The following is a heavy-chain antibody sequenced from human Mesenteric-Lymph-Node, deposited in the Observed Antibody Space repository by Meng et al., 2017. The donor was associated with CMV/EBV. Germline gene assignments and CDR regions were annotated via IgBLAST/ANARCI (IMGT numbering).Heavy chain of an antibody. J-gene: IGHJ3*02. CDR2: ISRSGDTV. CDR3: ARGVNWAFET. Sequence: GGSLRLSCAASGFTFSTYTMNWVRQAPGKGLEWVSYISRSGDTVDYADSVKGRFTISGDNVKNSLYLQMNNLRAEDTAVYYCARGVNWAFETWGQGTMVTVSS. V-gene: IGHV3-48*04. CDR1: GFTFSTYT. D-gene: IGHD5-24*01.